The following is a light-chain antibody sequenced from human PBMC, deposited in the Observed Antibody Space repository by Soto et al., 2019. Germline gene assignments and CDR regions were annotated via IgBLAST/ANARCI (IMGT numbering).Light chain of an antibody. CDR2: KAS. Sequence: DIQMTQPPSALSASVGDRVTITCRASQSISSWLAWYQQKPGKAPKILIYKASSLESGVPSRFSGSGSVTEFTLTISSLQPDDFATYYCQQYNGYRWTFGQGTKVDIK. CDR3: QQYNGYRWT. V-gene: IGKV1-5*03. CDR1: QSISSW. J-gene: IGKJ1*01.